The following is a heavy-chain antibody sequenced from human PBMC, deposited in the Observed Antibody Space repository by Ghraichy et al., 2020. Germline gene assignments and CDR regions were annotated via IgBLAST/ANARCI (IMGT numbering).Heavy chain of an antibody. CDR3: ARRDIVATHDAFDI. CDR1: GFTFSSYW. Sequence: GGSLRLSCAASGFTFSSYWMSWVRQAPGKGLEWVANIKQDGSEKYYVDSVKGRFTISRDNAKNSLYLQMNSLRAEDTAVYYCARRDIVATHDAFDIWGQGTMVTVS. V-gene: IGHV3-7*04. CDR2: IKQDGSEK. J-gene: IGHJ3*02. D-gene: IGHD5-12*01.